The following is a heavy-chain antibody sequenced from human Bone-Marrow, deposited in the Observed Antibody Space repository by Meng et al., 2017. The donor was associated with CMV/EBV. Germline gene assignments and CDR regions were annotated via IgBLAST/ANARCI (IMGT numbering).Heavy chain of an antibody. D-gene: IGHD2-2*01. Sequence: ASVKVSCKASGYTFTSYDINWVRQATGQGLEWMGWMNSNSGNTGYAQKFQGRVTITRNTSISTAYRELSSLRSEDTAVYYCARSYYCSSTSCYGWFDPWGQGTLVPVSS. CDR2: MNSNSGNT. V-gene: IGHV1-8*03. CDR3: ARSYYCSSTSCYGWFDP. J-gene: IGHJ5*02. CDR1: GYTFTSYD.